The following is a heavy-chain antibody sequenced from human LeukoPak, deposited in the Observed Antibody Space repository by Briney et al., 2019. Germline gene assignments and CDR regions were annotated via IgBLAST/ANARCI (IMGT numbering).Heavy chain of an antibody. CDR2: ISSSSSTI. D-gene: IGHD6-13*01. CDR1: EFTFSSYA. V-gene: IGHV3-48*01. J-gene: IGHJ4*02. CDR3: ARATAAGVFDY. Sequence: GGSLRLSCAASEFTFSSYAMTWVRQAPGKGLEWVSYISSSSSTIYYADSVKGRFTISRDNAKNSLYLQMNSLRAEDTAVYYCARATAAGVFDYWGQGTLVTVSS.